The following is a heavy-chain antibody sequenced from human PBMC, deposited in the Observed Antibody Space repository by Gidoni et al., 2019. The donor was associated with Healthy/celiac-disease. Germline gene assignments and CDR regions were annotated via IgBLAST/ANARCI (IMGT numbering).Heavy chain of an antibody. CDR3: ARDVLSDYYDSSGYIKENYFDY. CDR1: VGPIRSGGYY. V-gene: IGHV4-31*03. D-gene: IGHD3-22*01. CDR2: IYYSGST. J-gene: IGHJ4*02. Sequence: QVQLPESGSGLVKPSQTLSLTCTVSVGPIRSGGYYWSWIRQHPGKGLEWIGYIYYSGSTYYNPSLKSRVTISVDTSKNQFSLKLSSVTAADTAVYYCARDVLSDYYDSSGYIKENYFDYWGQGTLVTVSS.